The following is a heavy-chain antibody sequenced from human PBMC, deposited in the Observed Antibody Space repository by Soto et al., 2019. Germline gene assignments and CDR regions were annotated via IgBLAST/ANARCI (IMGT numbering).Heavy chain of an antibody. D-gene: IGHD6-19*01. CDR1: GFTFSSYA. CDR2: ISGSGGST. Sequence: EVQLLESGGGLVQPGGSLRLSCAASGFTFSSYAMSWVRQAPGKGLEWVSAISGSGGSTYYADSVKGRFTISRDNSKNTLYMQMSSVSAEDTAGYYYAKVKSSSSGWSRFDYWGQGTLVTVSS. J-gene: IGHJ4*02. V-gene: IGHV3-23*01. CDR3: AKVKSSSSGWSRFDY.